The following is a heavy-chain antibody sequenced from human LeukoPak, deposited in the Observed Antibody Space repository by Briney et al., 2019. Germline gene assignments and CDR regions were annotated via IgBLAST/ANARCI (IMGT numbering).Heavy chain of an antibody. CDR2: IIPIFGTA. V-gene: IGHV1-69*13. D-gene: IGHD6-13*01. J-gene: IGHJ6*02. CDR1: GGTFSSYA. CDR3: ARSPGIAAKFAYYYYGMDV. Sequence: GASVTVSCTASGGTFSSYAISWVRQAPGQGLVWMGGIIPIFGTANYAQKFQGRVTITADESTSTAYMELSSLRSEDTAVYYCARSPGIAAKFAYYYYGMDVWGQGTTVTVSS.